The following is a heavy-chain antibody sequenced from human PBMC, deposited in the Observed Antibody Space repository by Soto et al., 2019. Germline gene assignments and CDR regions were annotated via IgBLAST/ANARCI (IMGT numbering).Heavy chain of an antibody. CDR1: GFTFSSYA. CDR2: ISGSGGST. CDR3: AREMGDDLRFDP. V-gene: IGHV3-23*01. J-gene: IGHJ5*02. Sequence: GWSLRLSCAASGFTFSSYATSWVRQAPGKGLEWVSAISGSGGSTYYADSVKGRFTISRDNSKNTLYLQMNSLRAEDTAVYYCAREMGDDLRFDPWGQGTLVTVSS. D-gene: IGHD1-26*01.